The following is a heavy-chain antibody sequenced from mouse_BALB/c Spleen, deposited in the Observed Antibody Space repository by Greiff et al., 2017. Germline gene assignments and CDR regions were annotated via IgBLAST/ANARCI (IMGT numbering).Heavy chain of an antibody. CDR1: GFTFSSYA. Sequence: EVKLVESGGGLVKPGGSLKLSCAASGFTFSSYAMSWVRQTPEKRLEWVASISSGGSTYYPDSVKGRFTISRDNARNILYLQMSSLRSEDPAMYYCARYEYDWYFDVWGAETTVTVAS. CDR3: ARYEYDWYFDV. V-gene: IGHV5-6-5*01. J-gene: IGHJ1*01. D-gene: IGHD2-4*01. CDR2: ISSGGST.